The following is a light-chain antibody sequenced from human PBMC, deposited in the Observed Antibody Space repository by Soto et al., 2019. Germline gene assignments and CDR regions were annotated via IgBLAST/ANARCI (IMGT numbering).Light chain of an antibody. CDR2: GAS. J-gene: IGKJ1*01. V-gene: IGKV3-20*01. CDR3: QQYGSSPRT. CDR1: QSVSSSF. Sequence: EIVLTQSPGTLSLSPGERATFSCRASQSVSSSFLAWYQQKPGQAPRLLIYGASSRATGIPDKFSGSGSGTDFTLNITRLEPEDFAVYYCQQYGSSPRTFGQGTKVEIK.